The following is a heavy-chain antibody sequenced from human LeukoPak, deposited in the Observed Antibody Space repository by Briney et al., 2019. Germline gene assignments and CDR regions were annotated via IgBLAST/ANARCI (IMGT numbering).Heavy chain of an antibody. D-gene: IGHD6-13*01. CDR3: AKGGGDISWYLNWFDP. J-gene: IGHJ5*02. CDR2: MSYDGTNK. Sequence: GGSLRLSCAASGFTFSTFGMHWVRQAPGKGLEWLAVMSYDGTNKYYADSVKGRFTISRDNSKNTLYLQMNSLRAEDTAVYYCAKGGGDISWYLNWFDPWGQGTLVTVSS. V-gene: IGHV3-30*18. CDR1: GFTFSTFG.